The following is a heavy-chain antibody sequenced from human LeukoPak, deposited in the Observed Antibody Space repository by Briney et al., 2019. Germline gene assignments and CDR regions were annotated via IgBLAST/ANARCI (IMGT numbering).Heavy chain of an antibody. CDR2: IYYSGST. J-gene: IGHJ5*02. Sequence: SETLSLTCTVSGGSISSYYWSWIRQPPGKGLEWIGYIYYSGSTNYNPSLKSRVTISVDTSKNQFSLKLSSVTAADTAVCYCARGREMATLKAFDPWGQGTLVTVSS. D-gene: IGHD5-24*01. CDR3: ARGREMATLKAFDP. V-gene: IGHV4-59*01. CDR1: GGSISSYY.